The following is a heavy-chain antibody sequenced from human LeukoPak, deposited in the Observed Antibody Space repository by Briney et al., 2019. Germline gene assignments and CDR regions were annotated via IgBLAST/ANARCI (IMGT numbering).Heavy chain of an antibody. Sequence: PGGSLRLSCAASGFTFSDFSDYYMSWIRQAPGKGLEWVSYISSSRRTIYYADAVKGRFIISRDNAKNSLYLQMNSLRVEDTAVYYCARDSNWSGYPCYMDVWGKGTTVTVSS. CDR2: ISSSRRTI. V-gene: IGHV3-11*04. CDR1: GFTFSDFSDYY. CDR3: ARDSNWSGYPCYMDV. D-gene: IGHD3-3*01. J-gene: IGHJ6*03.